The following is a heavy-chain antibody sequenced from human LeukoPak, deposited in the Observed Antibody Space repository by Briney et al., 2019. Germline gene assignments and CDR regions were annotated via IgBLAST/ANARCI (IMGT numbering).Heavy chain of an antibody. J-gene: IGHJ1*01. CDR2: ISSSSYI. CDR1: GFTFSSYS. V-gene: IGHV3-21*01. Sequence: GGSLRLSCAASGFTFSSYSMNWVRQAPGKGLEWVSSISSSSYIYYADSVKGRFTISRDNAKNSLYLQMNSLRAEDTAVYYCARGNDDSSGYFHFQHWGQGTLVTVSS. CDR3: ARGNDDSSGYFHFQH. D-gene: IGHD3-22*01.